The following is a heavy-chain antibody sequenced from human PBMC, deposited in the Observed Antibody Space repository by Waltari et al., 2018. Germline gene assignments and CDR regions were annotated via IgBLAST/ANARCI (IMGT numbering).Heavy chain of an antibody. Sequence: QVQLVQSGAEVKKPGASVKVSCKASGYTFTSYAMHWVRQAPGQRLEWMGWINAGNGNTKYSQKFQGRVTITRDTSASTAYMELSSLRSEDTAVYYCARDPTYDSSGYYPDAFDIWGQGTMVTVSS. CDR2: INAGNGNT. CDR1: GYTFTSYA. CDR3: ARDPTYDSSGYYPDAFDI. D-gene: IGHD3-22*01. J-gene: IGHJ3*02. V-gene: IGHV1-3*01.